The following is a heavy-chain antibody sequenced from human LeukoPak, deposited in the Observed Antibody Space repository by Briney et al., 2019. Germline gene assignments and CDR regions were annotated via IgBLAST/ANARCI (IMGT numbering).Heavy chain of an antibody. Sequence: PGGSLRLSCATSGFTFDGYGMNWVRHAPGKGLEWDSGINWNGGNTGYGDSVKGRFTISRDNAKNSLYLQMNSLRAEDTALYYCARGTPSYCSGGDCYFYYFDYWGQGTLVTVSS. CDR1: GFTFDGYG. CDR2: INWNGGNT. J-gene: IGHJ4*02. D-gene: IGHD2-15*01. CDR3: ARGTPSYCSGGDCYFYYFDY. V-gene: IGHV3-20*04.